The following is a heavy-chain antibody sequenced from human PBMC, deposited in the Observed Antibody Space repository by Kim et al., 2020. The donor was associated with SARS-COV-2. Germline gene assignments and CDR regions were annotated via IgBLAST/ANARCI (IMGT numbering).Heavy chain of an antibody. CDR2: IKQDGNRK. D-gene: IGHD6-19*01. J-gene: IGHJ3*02. CDR1: GFTFSSYG. Sequence: GGSLRLSCAASGFTFSSYGMTWVRQAPGKGLEWVANIKQDGNRKYYVDSVKGRFTISRDNAKNSLYLQMNSLRAEDTAVYYCARDGDLYSSGKDAFDIWG. CDR3: ARDGDLYSSGKDAFDI. V-gene: IGHV3-7*01.